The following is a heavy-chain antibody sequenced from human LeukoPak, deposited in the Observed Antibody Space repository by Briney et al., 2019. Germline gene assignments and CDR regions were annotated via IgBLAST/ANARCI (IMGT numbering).Heavy chain of an antibody. J-gene: IGHJ4*02. CDR1: GFTFSRYA. CDR3: AKDGDWNYGNY. V-gene: IGHV3-23*01. CDR2: ITDSGSST. Sequence: PGGSLRLSCAASGFTFSRYAMNWVRQAPGKGLEWVSAITDSGSSTYYADSVKGRFTISRDNSRSMLYLQMNSLRAEDTAVYYCAKDGDWNYGNYWGQGTLVTVSS. D-gene: IGHD1-7*01.